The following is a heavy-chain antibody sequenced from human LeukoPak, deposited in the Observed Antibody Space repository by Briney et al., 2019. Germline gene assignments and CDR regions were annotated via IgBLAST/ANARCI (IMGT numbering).Heavy chain of an antibody. CDR1: GYTFTSYG. D-gene: IGHD1-26*01. Sequence: GASVKVSCKASGYTFTSYGISWVRQAPGQGLEWMGWISAYNGNTDYAQKFQGRVTMTTDTSTSTAYMEVRSLRSDDTAVYYCARAYSGSYYYCWGQGTLVTVSS. CDR2: ISAYNGNT. J-gene: IGHJ4*02. CDR3: ARAYSGSYYYC. V-gene: IGHV1-18*01.